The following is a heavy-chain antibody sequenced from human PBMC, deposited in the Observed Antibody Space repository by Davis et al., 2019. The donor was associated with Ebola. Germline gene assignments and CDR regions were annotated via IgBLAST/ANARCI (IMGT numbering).Heavy chain of an antibody. V-gene: IGHV3-11*01. Sequence: LSLTCAASGFTFSDYYMSWIRPAPGKGLEWVSYISSSGSTIYYADPVKGRFTIPRDNAKNSLYLQMNSLRAEDTAGYYCARDDYGGYPFDYWGKGTLVTVSS. J-gene: IGHJ4*02. CDR3: ARDDYGGYPFDY. CDR2: ISSSGSTI. CDR1: GFTFSDYY. D-gene: IGHD4-17*01.